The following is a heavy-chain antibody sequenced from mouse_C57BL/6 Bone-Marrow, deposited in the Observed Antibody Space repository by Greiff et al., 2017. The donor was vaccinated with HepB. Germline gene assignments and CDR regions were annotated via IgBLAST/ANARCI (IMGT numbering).Heavy chain of an antibody. CDR3: ARGNPFFAY. CDR1: GFTFSDYG. D-gene: IGHD2-1*01. CDR2: ISSGSSTI. Sequence: DVKLVESGGGLVKPGGSLKLSCAASGFTFSDYGMHWVRQAPEKGLEWVAYISSGSSTIYYADTVKGRFTISRDNAKNTLFLQMTRLRSEDTAMYYCARGNPFFAYWGQGTLVTVSS. J-gene: IGHJ3*01. V-gene: IGHV5-17*01.